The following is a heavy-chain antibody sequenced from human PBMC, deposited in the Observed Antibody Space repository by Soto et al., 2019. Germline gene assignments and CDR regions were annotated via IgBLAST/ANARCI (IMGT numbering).Heavy chain of an antibody. D-gene: IGHD2-2*01. V-gene: IGHV5-51*01. CDR1: GYSFTSYW. J-gene: IGHJ6*02. CDR3: ARLTAEAYQYYYDGMDG. Sequence: GESLKISCKGSGYSFTSYWIGWVRQMPGKGLEWMGIIYPGDSDTRYSPSFQGQVTISADKSISTAYLQWSSLKASDTAMYYCARLTAEAYQYYYDGMDGWGQGTTVTVSS. CDR2: IYPGDSDT.